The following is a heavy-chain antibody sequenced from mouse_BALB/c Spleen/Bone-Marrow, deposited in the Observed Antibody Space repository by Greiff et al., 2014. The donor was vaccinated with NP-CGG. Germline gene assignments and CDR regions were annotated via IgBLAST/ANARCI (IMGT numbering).Heavy chain of an antibody. CDR3: ARHADYDQTEVSFVY. J-gene: IGHJ3*01. V-gene: IGHV5-9-2*01. CDR1: GFSFTSYG. Sequence: EVQLMESGGGLVKSGGPLKLSCAASGFSFTSYGMSWVRQTPEQRLEWVATISGGGSYTFYPDSVKGRFTISRDNAKNNLYLQLSRLRSEDRVLYSGARHADYDQTEVSFVYWGQGTLVTV. CDR2: ISGGGSYT. D-gene: IGHD2-4*01.